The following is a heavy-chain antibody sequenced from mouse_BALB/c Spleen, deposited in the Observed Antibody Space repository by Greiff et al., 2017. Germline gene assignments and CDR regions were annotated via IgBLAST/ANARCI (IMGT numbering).Heavy chain of an antibody. CDR1: GYTFTSYT. D-gene: IGHD2-4*01. Sequence: VQLQQSGAELARPGASVKMSCKASGYTFTSYTMHWVKQRPGQGLEWIGYINPSSGYTNYNQKFKDKATLTADKSSSTAYMQLSSLTYEDSAVYYCARVRDYGFYYFDYWGQGTTLTVSS. V-gene: IGHV1-4*01. CDR3: ARVRDYGFYYFDY. CDR2: INPSSGYT. J-gene: IGHJ2*01.